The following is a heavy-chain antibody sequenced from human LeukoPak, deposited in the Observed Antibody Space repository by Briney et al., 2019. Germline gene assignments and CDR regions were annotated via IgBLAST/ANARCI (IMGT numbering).Heavy chain of an antibody. Sequence: RGSLRLSCAASGFTFSSYAMSWVRQAPGKGLEWVSAISGSGGSTYYADSVKGRFTISRDNSKNTLYLQMNSLRAEDTAVYYXXXXXXXXXIXGVSYRWFDPWGQGTLVTVSS. V-gene: IGHV3-23*01. CDR3: XXXXXXXXIXGVSYRWFDP. CDR1: GFTFSSYA. D-gene: IGHD3-3*01. J-gene: IGHJ5*02. CDR2: ISGSGGST.